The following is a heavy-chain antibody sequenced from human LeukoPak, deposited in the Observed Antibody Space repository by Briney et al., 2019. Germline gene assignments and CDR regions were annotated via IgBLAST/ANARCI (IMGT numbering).Heavy chain of an antibody. D-gene: IGHD2-15*01. J-gene: IGHJ6*02. CDR1: GFTFASYA. V-gene: IGHV3-23*01. Sequence: PGASLRLSCAASGFTFASYAMSWVRQAPGKGLEWVSAISGGGGTTYYADSVKGRFTISRDNSKNTLYLRMNSLRAEDTAVYYCAKGLGCSGGSCPRVYYGMDVWGQGTTVTVSS. CDR2: ISGGGGTT. CDR3: AKGLGCSGGSCPRVYYGMDV.